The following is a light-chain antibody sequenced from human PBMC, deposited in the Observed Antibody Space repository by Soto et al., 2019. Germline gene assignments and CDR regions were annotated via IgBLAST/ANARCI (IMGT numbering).Light chain of an antibody. V-gene: IGKV3-15*01. CDR1: QSVSSN. J-gene: IGKJ1*01. CDR3: QQYNNWPWT. Sequence: EIVMTQSPATLSVSPGERATLSCRASQSVSSNLAWYQQKPGQAPRLLIYGASTRATGIPARFSGSGSGTEFTLTISSLQSDSFAVYYWQQYNNWPWTFGQGTKVEIK. CDR2: GAS.